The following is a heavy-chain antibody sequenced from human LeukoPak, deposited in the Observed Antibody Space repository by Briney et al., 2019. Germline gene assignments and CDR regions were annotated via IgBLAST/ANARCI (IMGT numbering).Heavy chain of an antibody. D-gene: IGHD6-13*01. CDR1: GGSFSSYY. Sequence: KPSETLSLTCTVSGGSFSSYYWSWIRQPPGKGLEWIGYIYYSGSTKYNPALKSRVTISIDSSKNQFSLNLISVTAADTAVYYCARAPYSSSWYLGDFDYWGQGTLVTVSS. J-gene: IGHJ4*02. V-gene: IGHV4-59*01. CDR2: IYYSGST. CDR3: ARAPYSSSWYLGDFDY.